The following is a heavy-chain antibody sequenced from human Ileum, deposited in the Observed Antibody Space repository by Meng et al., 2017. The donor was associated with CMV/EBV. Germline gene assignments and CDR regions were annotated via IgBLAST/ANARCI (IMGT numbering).Heavy chain of an antibody. CDR2: INPNSGGT. V-gene: IGHV1-2*02. Sequence: QVKVVQSGAEMKKPGASVQVSCKASGYTFTGYYMHWVRQAPGQGLEWMGWINPNSGGTNYAQKFQGRVTMTRDTSISTAYMELSRPTSDDTAVYYCARGGQGNTAFHYWGQGTLVTVSS. J-gene: IGHJ4*02. CDR3: ARGGQGNTAFHY. D-gene: IGHD2/OR15-2a*01. CDR1: GYTFTGYY.